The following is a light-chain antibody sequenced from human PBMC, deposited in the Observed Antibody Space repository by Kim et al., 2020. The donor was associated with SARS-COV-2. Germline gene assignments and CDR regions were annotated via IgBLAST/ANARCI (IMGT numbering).Light chain of an antibody. V-gene: IGKV3-20*01. J-gene: IGKJ2*01. Sequence: SPGERATLSCRASQTVSASSLAWYLQKPGQAPRLLIYGASNRPTGIPERFSGGGSGTDFTLTISRLEPEDFAVYYCQQYGDSPYTFGQGTKVDIK. CDR3: QQYGDSPYT. CDR2: GAS. CDR1: QTVSASS.